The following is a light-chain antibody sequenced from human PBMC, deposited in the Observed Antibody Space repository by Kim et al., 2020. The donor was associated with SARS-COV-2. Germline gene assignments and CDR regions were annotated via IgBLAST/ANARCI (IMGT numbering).Light chain of an antibody. J-gene: IGLJ3*02. Sequence: LTQPHSVSESPGKTVTISCTRSSGSIASNYVQWYQQRPGSAPTTVIYEDNQRPSGVPDRFSGSIDSSSNSASLTISGLKTEDEADYYCQSYDSSNPARWVFGGGTQLTVL. V-gene: IGLV6-57*04. CDR1: SGSIASNY. CDR3: QSYDSSNPARWV. CDR2: EDN.